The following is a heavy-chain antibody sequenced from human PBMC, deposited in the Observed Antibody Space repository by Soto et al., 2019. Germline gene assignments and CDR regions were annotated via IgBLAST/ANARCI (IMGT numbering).Heavy chain of an antibody. D-gene: IGHD3-22*01. CDR2: INPSGGSR. CDR1: GYTFTSYY. CDR3: ARGPMIASTAPFDL. V-gene: IGHV1-46*01. J-gene: IGHJ5*02. Sequence: GASLKVSFKASGYTFTSYYMHWVRQAPGQGLEWMGIINPSGGSRSYAQKFQGRVTMTRDTSTSTIYMELSSLRSEDTAVYHCARGPMIASTAPFDLWGQGTLVTVSS.